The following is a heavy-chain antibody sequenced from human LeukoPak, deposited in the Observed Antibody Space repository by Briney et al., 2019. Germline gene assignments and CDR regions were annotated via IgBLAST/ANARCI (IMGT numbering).Heavy chain of an antibody. CDR1: GYTFTGFG. CDR3: ARDATSTDDY. D-gene: IGHD1-1*01. Sequence: ASVKVSCKASGYTFTGFGINWARQAPGQGLEWMGWTSGYNDNTHYAKKFQGRVTLTTATPTSTASMDLRSLRSEDTAVDYCARDATSTDDYGGQGTLMTVSS. CDR2: TSGYNDNT. J-gene: IGHJ4*02. V-gene: IGHV1-18*01.